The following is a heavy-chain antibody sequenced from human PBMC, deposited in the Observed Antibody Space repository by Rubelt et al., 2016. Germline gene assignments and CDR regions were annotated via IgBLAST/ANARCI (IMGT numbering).Heavy chain of an antibody. V-gene: IGHV4-59*08. Sequence: GLVKPSETLSLTCTVSGGSISSYYWSWIRQPPGKGLEWIGYVHYSGSTDYNPSLKSRVIISVDTSKKQFSLKVRSVTAADTAVYYCARTSGYNYDEAFDIWGQGTMVTVSS. CDR1: GGSISSYY. D-gene: IGHD5-12*01. CDR3: ARTSGYNYDEAFDI. CDR2: VHYSGST. J-gene: IGHJ3*02.